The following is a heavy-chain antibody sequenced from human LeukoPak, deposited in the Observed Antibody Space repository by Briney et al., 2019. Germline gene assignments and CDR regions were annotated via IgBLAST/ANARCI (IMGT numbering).Heavy chain of an antibody. CDR3: VRAPATNEWRCMDY. D-gene: IGHD2-8*02. CDR1: GFSFSDYR. V-gene: IGHV3-21*06. Sequence: GGSLRLSCEAAGFSFSDYRMGWVRRAAGKRLEWVAGISAGADVIFYADPVKGRFTISRDNAKNSLYLQMNSLRAEDTGVYYCVRAPATNEWRCMDYWGQGTLVTVSS. J-gene: IGHJ4*02. CDR2: ISAGADVI.